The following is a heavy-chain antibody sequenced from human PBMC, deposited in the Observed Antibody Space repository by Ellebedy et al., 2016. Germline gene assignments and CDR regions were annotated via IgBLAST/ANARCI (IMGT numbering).Heavy chain of an antibody. D-gene: IGHD3-16*01. CDR1: GFAFSSYV. V-gene: IGHV3-47*02. Sequence: GGSLRLXXAASGFAFSSYVLHWVRRAPGKGPEWVSAIGTGGDTYCADSVKGRFTISRDNAKNSLYLQMNSLRAEDTAVYYCARGVGGTSLNWFDPWGQGTLVTVSS. CDR2: IGTGGDT. CDR3: ARGVGGTSLNWFDP. J-gene: IGHJ5*02.